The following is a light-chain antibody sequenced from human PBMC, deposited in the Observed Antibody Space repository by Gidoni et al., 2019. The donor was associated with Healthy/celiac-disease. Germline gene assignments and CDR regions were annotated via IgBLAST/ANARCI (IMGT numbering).Light chain of an antibody. CDR3: QQYNNGPPWT. CDR1: QSVSSN. J-gene: IGKJ1*01. V-gene: IGKV3-15*01. CDR2: GAS. Sequence: EIVMTQSPATLSVSPGDRATLSCRASQSVSSNLAWYQQKPGQAPRLLIYGASTRATGIPTRFRGSGSGTEFTLTISSLQSEDFAVYYCQQYNNGPPWTFGQGTKVEIK.